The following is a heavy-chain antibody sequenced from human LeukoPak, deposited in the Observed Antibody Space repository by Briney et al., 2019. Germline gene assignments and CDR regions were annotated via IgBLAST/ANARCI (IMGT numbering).Heavy chain of an antibody. V-gene: IGHV3-74*01. Sequence: GGSLRLSCTASGFTFDDYEMNWVRLAPGKGLEWVSRVNNDGSATTYADSVKGRFTISRDNAKNTLYLQMNSLRADDTAVYYCVRATAAFDIWGQGTMVTVSS. CDR3: VRATAAFDI. J-gene: IGHJ3*02. CDR2: VNNDGSAT. D-gene: IGHD5-18*01. CDR1: GFTFDDYE.